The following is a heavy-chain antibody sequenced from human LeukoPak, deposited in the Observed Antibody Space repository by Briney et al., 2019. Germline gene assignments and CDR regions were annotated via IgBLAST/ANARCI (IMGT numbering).Heavy chain of an antibody. J-gene: IGHJ4*02. V-gene: IGHV3-21*01. CDR3: ARDVREYSYGYHYSFGY. Sequence: GGSLRLSCAASGFTFTTYWMHWVRQAPGKGLEWVSSITTSSPYIYYADSVKGRFTVSRDNAKNSLYLQMNSLRAEDTAVYYCARDVREYSYGYHYSFGYWGQGTRVTVSS. CDR2: ITTSSPYI. D-gene: IGHD5-18*01. CDR1: GFTFTTYW.